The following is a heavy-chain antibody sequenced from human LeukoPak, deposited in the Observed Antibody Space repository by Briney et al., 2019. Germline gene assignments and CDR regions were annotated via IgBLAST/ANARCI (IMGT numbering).Heavy chain of an antibody. CDR1: GGSISSYY. J-gene: IGHJ3*02. D-gene: IGHD3-22*01. CDR2: IYYSGST. Sequence: SETQSLTCTVSGGSISSYYWSWIRQPPGKGLEWIGYIYYSGSTNYNPSLKSRVTISVDTSKNQFSLKLSSVTAADTAVYYCARTYYYDSSGYLSAFDIWGQGTMVTVSS. V-gene: IGHV4-59*01. CDR3: ARTYYYDSSGYLSAFDI.